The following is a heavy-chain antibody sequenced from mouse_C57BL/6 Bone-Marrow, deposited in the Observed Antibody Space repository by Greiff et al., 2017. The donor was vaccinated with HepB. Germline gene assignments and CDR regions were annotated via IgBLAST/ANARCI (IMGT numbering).Heavy chain of an antibody. V-gene: IGHV14-3*01. CDR2: IDHANGNT. CDR3: ASGPYDGYYHTLL. Sequence: EVKLQQSVAELVRPGASVKLSCTASGFNIKNTYMHWVKQRPEQGLEWIGRIDHANGNTKYAPKFQGKATITADTSSNTAYLQLSSLTSEDTAIYYCASGPYDGYYHTLLWGQGTTLTVSS. D-gene: IGHD2-3*01. CDR1: GFNIKNTY. J-gene: IGHJ2*01.